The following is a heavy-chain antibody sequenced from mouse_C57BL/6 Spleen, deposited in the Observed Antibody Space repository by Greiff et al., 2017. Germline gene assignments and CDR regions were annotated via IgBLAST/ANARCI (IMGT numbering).Heavy chain of an antibody. CDR2: IDPENGDT. J-gene: IGHJ2*01. CDR1: GFNIKDDY. V-gene: IGHV14-4*01. Sequence: VQLKESGAELVRPGASVKLSCTASGFNIKDDYMHWVKQRPEQGLEWIGWIDPENGDTEYASKFQGKATITADTSSNTAYLQLSSLTSEDTAVYYCTTGDITTADYWGQGTTLTVSS. CDR3: TTGDITTADY. D-gene: IGHD1-1*01.